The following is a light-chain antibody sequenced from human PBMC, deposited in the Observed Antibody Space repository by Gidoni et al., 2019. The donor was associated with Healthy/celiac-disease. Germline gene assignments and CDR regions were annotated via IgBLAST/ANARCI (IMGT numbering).Light chain of an antibody. V-gene: IGLV1-44*01. CDR3: AAWDDSLNGPVV. Sequence: QSVLTQPPSASGPPGPRVTISCSGSSSNIGSNTVNWYQQLPGTAPKLLIYSNNQRPSGVPDRFSGSKSGTSASLAISGLQSEDEAEYYCAAWDDSLNGPVVFGGGTKLTVL. CDR1: SSNIGSNT. J-gene: IGLJ2*01. CDR2: SNN.